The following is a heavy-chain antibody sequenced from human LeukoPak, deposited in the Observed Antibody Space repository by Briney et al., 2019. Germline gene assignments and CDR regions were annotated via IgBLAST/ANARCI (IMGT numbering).Heavy chain of an antibody. CDR2: ISGSGGST. D-gene: IGHD3-22*01. V-gene: IGHV3-23*01. Sequence: GGSLRLSCAASGFTFSSYAMSWVRQAPGKGLEWVSAISGSGGSTYYADSVKGRFTISRDNSKNTLYLQMNSLRAEDTAVYYCAKDGVGTYYYDSSPSAWGQGTLVTVSS. CDR1: GFTFSSYA. CDR3: AKDGVGTYYYDSSPSA. J-gene: IGHJ4*02.